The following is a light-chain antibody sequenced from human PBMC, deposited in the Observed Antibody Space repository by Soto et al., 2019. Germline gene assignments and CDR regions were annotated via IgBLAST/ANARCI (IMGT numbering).Light chain of an antibody. V-gene: IGKV1-39*01. CDR1: QSISTY. Sequence: DIQMTQSPSSLSASVADRVTITCRASQSISTYLNWYQQKPGRAPKILIYLASTLQSGVPSRFSGSGSGIDCTLTISRLQPEDFETYYCLQDYNSPWTFGQGTKVDIK. CDR3: LQDYNSPWT. J-gene: IGKJ1*01. CDR2: LAS.